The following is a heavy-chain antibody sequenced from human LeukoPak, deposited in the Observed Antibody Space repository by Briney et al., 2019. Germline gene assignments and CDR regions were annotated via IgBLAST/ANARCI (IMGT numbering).Heavy chain of an antibody. CDR1: GGSISSSSYY. CDR2: IYYSGST. CDR3: AVGGGAAAGTSWFDP. D-gene: IGHD6-13*01. V-gene: IGHV4-39*07. J-gene: IGHJ5*02. Sequence: PSETLSLTGTVSGGSISSSSYYWGWIRQPPGKGLEWIGSIYYSGSTYYNPSLKSRVTISVDTSKNQFSLKLSSVTAADTAVYYCAVGGGAAAGTSWFDPWGQGTLVTVSS.